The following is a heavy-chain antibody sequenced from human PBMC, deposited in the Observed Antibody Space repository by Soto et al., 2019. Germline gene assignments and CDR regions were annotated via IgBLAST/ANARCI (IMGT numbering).Heavy chain of an antibody. Sequence: SETLSLTCTVSGGSISSGGYYWSWIRQHPGKGLKRIGYIYNSGSTYYNKSLKSRVTISVDRSKNQFSLKLSSVTAADTAVYYCAVLPRIGYCSSTSCPEYFDYWGQGTLVTVSS. CDR3: AVLPRIGYCSSTSCPEYFDY. V-gene: IGHV4-31*03. CDR1: GGSISSGGYY. J-gene: IGHJ4*02. D-gene: IGHD2-2*01. CDR2: IYNSGST.